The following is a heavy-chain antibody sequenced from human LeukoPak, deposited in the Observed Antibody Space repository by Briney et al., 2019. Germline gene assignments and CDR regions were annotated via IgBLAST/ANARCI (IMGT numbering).Heavy chain of an antibody. CDR2: ISGSGGST. CDR3: AKSPYELRSPGGAFDI. Sequence: PGGSLRLSCAASGFTFSSYAMSWVRQAPGKGLEWVSAISGSGGSTYYADSVKGRFTISRDNSKNTLYLQMNSLRAEDTAVYYCAKSPYELRSPGGAFDIWGQGTMVTVSS. CDR1: GFTFSSYA. D-gene: IGHD3-3*01. V-gene: IGHV3-23*01. J-gene: IGHJ3*02.